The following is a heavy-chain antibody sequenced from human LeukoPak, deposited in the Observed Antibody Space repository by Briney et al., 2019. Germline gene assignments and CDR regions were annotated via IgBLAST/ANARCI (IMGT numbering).Heavy chain of an antibody. D-gene: IGHD5-18*01. CDR3: ARDGGYGHYDY. CDR2: IYHSGRT. V-gene: IGHV4-30-2*01. J-gene: IGHJ4*02. Sequence: SETLSLTCTVSGGSISSGGYYWSWIRQHPGKGLEWIGYIYHSGRTFYNPSLKSRVTISVDTSKNQISLEATSVTAADTAVYYCARDGGYGHYDYWGRGTLVTVSS. CDR1: GGSISSGGYY.